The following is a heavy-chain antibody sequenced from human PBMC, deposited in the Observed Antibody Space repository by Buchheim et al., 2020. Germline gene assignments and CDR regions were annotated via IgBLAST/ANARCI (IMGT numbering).Heavy chain of an antibody. CDR3: ARARFDCSGGSCYWFDP. J-gene: IGHJ5*02. V-gene: IGHV4-59*01. Sequence: QVQLQESGPGLVKPSETLSLTCTVSGGSISSYYWSWIRQPPGKGLEWIGYIYYSESTNYNPSLKSRVTISVDTSKNQFSLKLSSVTAADTAVYYCARARFDCSGGSCYWFDPWGQGTL. CDR1: GGSISSYY. CDR2: IYYSEST. D-gene: IGHD2-15*01.